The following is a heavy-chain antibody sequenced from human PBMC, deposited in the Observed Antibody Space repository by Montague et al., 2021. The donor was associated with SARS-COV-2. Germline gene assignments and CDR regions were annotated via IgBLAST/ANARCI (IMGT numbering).Heavy chain of an antibody. Sequence: SETLSPTCTVSGGSITGHYWSWLRRSPGKGLEWIAYIYYGGAVNYNPSLGSRVTISTDTSKNQFSLKVNSVTAADTAVYYCVGAHSYGGPLGAYDIWGQGTVVTVSS. J-gene: IGHJ3*02. CDR1: GGSITGHY. D-gene: IGHD4-23*01. CDR2: IYYGGAV. CDR3: VGAHSYGGPLGAYDI. V-gene: IGHV4-59*11.